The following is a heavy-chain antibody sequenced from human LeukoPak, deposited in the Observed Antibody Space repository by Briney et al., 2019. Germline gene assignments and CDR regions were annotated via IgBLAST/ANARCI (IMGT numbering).Heavy chain of an antibody. CDR3: ARTSHPYGSGSYSGLDV. CDR1: GYTFTSYY. D-gene: IGHD3-10*01. Sequence: ASEKVSCKASGYTFTSYYMHWVRQAPGQGLEWMGWINPNSGGTNYAQKFQGRVTMTRDTSISTAYMELSRLRSDDTAVYYCARTSHPYGSGSYSGLDVWGQGTTVTVSS. J-gene: IGHJ6*02. V-gene: IGHV1-2*02. CDR2: INPNSGGT.